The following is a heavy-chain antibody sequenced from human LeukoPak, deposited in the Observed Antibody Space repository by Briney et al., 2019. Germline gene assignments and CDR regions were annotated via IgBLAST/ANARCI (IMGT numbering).Heavy chain of an antibody. CDR3: ARLGQLLFLGGDY. CDR2: IYHSGST. J-gene: IGHJ4*02. V-gene: IGHV4-4*02. CDR1: GGSISSSNW. Sequence: PSETLSLTCAVSGGSISSSNWWSWVRQPPGKGLEWIGEIYHSGSTNYNPSLKSRVTISVDKSKNQFSLKLSSVTAADTAVYYCARLGQLLFLGGDYWGQGTLVTISS. D-gene: IGHD2-2*01.